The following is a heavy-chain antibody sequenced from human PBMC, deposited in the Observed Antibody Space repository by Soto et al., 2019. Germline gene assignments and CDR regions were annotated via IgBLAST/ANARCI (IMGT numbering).Heavy chain of an antibody. V-gene: IGHV4-39*01. CDR2: IYYSGST. CDR1: GGSISSSSYY. J-gene: IGHJ5*02. D-gene: IGHD6-13*01. Sequence: QLQLQESGPGLVKPSETLSLTCTVSGGSISSSSYYWGWIRQPPGKGLEWIGSIYYSGSTYYNPSLKRRVTISLDTSKNQFSLKLSSVTAADTAVYYCARHQSHSSSYVDPWGQGTLVTVSS. CDR3: ARHQSHSSSYVDP.